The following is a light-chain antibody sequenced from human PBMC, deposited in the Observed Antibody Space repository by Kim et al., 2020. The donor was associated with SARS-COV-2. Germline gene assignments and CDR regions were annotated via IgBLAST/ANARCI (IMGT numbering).Light chain of an antibody. Sequence: EIVLTQSPATLSLSPGERATLSCRASQNIGIHLAWYQQKPGQAPRLLIYHASNRATGIPARFSGSGSGTDFTLTISSLEPEDFAVYYCQQRSNWPITFGQGTRLRLN. J-gene: IGKJ5*01. V-gene: IGKV3-11*01. CDR1: QNIGIH. CDR2: HAS. CDR3: QQRSNWPIT.